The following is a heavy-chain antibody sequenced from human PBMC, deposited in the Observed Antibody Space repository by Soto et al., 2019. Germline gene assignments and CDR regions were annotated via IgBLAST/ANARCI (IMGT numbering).Heavy chain of an antibody. CDR2: IYWDDDK. D-gene: IGHD3-10*01. V-gene: IGHV2-5*02. Sequence: SGPTLVNPTQTLTLTCTFSGFSLSTSGVGVGWIRQPPGKALEWLALIYWDDDKRYSPSLKSRLTITKDTSKNQVVLTITNKNTVDTATYYFAHSPFTMVRGALAPCFDPWXQGTLVTVSS. CDR1: GFSLSTSGVG. J-gene: IGHJ5*02. CDR3: AHSPFTMVRGALAPCFDP.